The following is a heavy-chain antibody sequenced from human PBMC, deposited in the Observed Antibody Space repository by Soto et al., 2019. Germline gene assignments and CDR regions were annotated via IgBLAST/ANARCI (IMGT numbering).Heavy chain of an antibody. CDR2: INWNGEST. V-gene: IGHV3-20*04. CDR1: GFTFDKYG. J-gene: IGHJ4*02. D-gene: IGHD6-19*01. Sequence: EVQLVESGGGVVRPGGSLRLSCAASGFTFDKYGMSWVRQAPGKGLEWVSAINWNGESTGYADSVKGRFTISRDNAKNSLYLQLKSLRGEDTALYYCARFAGQWLFSGFDSWCQGALVTVSS. CDR3: ARFAGQWLFSGFDS.